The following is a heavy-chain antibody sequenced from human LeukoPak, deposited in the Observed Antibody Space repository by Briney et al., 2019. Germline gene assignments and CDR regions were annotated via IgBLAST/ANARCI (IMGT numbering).Heavy chain of an antibody. V-gene: IGHV3-30*04. CDR3: ARDPVEKWLRSYSLDY. CDR1: GFTFSSYA. CDR2: ISFDENTE. D-gene: IGHD5-12*01. Sequence: GGSLRLSCAASGFTFSSYAMHWVRQAPGKGLEWVAIISFDENTEYYADSVKGRFTISRDNSKNTLYLQMNSLRAEDTAVYYCARDPVEKWLRSYSLDYWGQGTLVTVSS. J-gene: IGHJ4*02.